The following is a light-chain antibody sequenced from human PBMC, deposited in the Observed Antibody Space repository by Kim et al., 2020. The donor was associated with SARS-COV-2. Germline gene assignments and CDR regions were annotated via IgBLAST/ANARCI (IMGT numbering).Light chain of an antibody. CDR1: QSVSSN. Sequence: EIVMTQSPATLSVSPGERATLSCRASQSVSSNLAWYQEKPGQAPRLLIYGASTRATGIPARFSGSGSGTEFTLTISSLQSADFAVYYCQQYNNWPRGTFGQGTKLEI. CDR3: QQYNNWPRGT. CDR2: GAS. J-gene: IGKJ2*01. V-gene: IGKV3-15*01.